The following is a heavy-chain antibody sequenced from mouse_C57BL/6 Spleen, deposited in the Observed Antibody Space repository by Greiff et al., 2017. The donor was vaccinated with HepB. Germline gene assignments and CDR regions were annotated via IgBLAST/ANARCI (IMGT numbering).Heavy chain of an antibody. J-gene: IGHJ2*01. V-gene: IGHV1-15*01. D-gene: IGHD2-4*01. Sequence: QVQLQQSGAELVRPGASVTLSCKASGYTFTDYEMHWVKQTPVHGLEWIGAIDPETGGTAYNQKFKGKAILTADKSSSTAYMELRSLTSEDSAVYYGTRRGDDYDYFDYWGQGTTLTVSS. CDR1: GYTFTDYE. CDR2: IDPETGGT. CDR3: TRRGDDYDYFDY.